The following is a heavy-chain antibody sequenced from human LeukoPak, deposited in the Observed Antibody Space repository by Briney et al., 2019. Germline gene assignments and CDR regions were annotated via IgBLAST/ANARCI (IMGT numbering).Heavy chain of an antibody. Sequence: PGGSLRLSCAASGFTFSSYGMHWVRQAPGKGLEWVAVISYDGSNKYYADSVKGRFTISRDNSKNTLYLQMNSLRAEDTAVYYCAKPQSKYCSSTSCAKDYFDYWGQGTLVTVSS. CDR1: GFTFSSYG. CDR3: AKPQSKYCSSTSCAKDYFDY. J-gene: IGHJ4*02. D-gene: IGHD2-2*01. V-gene: IGHV3-30*18. CDR2: ISYDGSNK.